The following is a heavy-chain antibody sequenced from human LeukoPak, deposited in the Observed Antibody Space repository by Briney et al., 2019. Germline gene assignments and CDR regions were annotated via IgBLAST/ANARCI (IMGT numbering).Heavy chain of an antibody. Sequence: PGGSLRLSCAPSGLTFSSYWMSWVRQAPGKGLEWVANIKTDGREKYHVDSVRGRFTISRDNGNNSLYLQMSSLSAEDTAVYSCARGSGLRVFDYWGQGTLVTVSS. J-gene: IGHJ4*02. CDR3: ARGSGLRVFDY. CDR2: IKTDGREK. V-gene: IGHV3-7*01. D-gene: IGHD3-10*01. CDR1: GLTFSSYW.